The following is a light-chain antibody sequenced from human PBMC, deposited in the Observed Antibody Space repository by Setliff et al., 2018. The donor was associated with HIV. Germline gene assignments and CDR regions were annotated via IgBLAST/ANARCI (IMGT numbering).Light chain of an antibody. J-gene: IGLJ2*01. CDR2: EVT. V-gene: IGLV2-14*01. Sequence: QSALTQPASVSGSPGQSITISCSGTNNDVGGYNYVSWYQQHPGKAPKLLIYEVTDRPAGVSNRFSGSKSGRTASLTIFGLQADDEAYYYCSSYTTSNTVVFGGGTK. CDR1: NNDVGGYNY. CDR3: SSYTTSNTVV.